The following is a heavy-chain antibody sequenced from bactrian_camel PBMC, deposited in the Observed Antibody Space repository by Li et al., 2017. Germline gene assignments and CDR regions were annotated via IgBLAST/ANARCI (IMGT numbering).Heavy chain of an antibody. J-gene: IGHJ4*01. V-gene: IGHV3S53*01. Sequence: QLVESGGGSVQAGGSLRLSCTASGLSFDDTDMGWYRQRVGDKCDFISSINSDGETYYKDTIKGRFTISQDNANNMVYLQMNSLKPEDTAMYYCAASGSLSWGNLQYWLLREVTYTYWGQGTQVTVS. CDR2: INSDGET. CDR3: AASGSLSWGNLQYWLLREVTYTY. CDR1: GLSFDDTD. D-gene: IGHD1*01.